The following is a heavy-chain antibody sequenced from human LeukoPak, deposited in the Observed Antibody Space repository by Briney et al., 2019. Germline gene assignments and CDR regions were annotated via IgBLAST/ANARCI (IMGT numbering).Heavy chain of an antibody. CDR2: ISGSGGTT. CDR1: GFSFTTFA. J-gene: IGHJ4*02. D-gene: IGHD3-9*01. Sequence: GGSLRLSCAASGFSFTTFAMNWVRQAPGKGLEWASGISGSGGTTFYADSVEGRFTISRDNSNNTLFLQMDRLKGEDTAVYFCAKERDETGYFNAPFDQWGQGTLVTVSS. V-gene: IGHV3-23*01. CDR3: AKERDETGYFNAPFDQ.